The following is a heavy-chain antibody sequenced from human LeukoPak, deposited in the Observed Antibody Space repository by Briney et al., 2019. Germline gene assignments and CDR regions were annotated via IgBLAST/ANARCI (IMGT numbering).Heavy chain of an antibody. CDR2: ISGSAHDV. V-gene: IGHV3-11*01. CDR3: SRDPRHNDY. J-gene: IGHJ4*02. Sequence: PGGSLRLSCAASGFTVSSNYMTWIRQAPGKGLELLSYISGSAHDVNYIDSVRGRFTISRDNAKNSLYLHMNSLTVEDTAVYYCSRDPRHNDYWGQGTLVTVSS. CDR1: GFTVSSNY.